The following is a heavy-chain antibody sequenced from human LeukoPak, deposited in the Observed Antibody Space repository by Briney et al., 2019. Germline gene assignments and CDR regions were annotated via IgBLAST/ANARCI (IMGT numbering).Heavy chain of an antibody. J-gene: IGHJ6*02. V-gene: IGHV3-30*18. CDR2: VSYDGRTK. CDR3: AKAHYGDYYGMDV. Sequence: GGSLRLSCAASGFTFSNYGMHWVRQAPGKGLEWVAVVSYDGRTKYYADSVKGRFTISRDNSKNTLFLQMNSLRTEDTALYYCAKAHYGDYYGMDVWGQGTTVTVSS. CDR1: GFTFSNYG. D-gene: IGHD4-17*01.